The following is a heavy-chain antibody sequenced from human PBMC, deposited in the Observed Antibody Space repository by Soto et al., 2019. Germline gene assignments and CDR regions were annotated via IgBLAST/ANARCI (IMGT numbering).Heavy chain of an antibody. V-gene: IGHV4-39*01. D-gene: IGHD3-10*01. Sequence: PSETLSLTCTVSGGSIDSSSYHWAWIRQPPAKGLEWIGSIYYSGSTYYNPSLKSRVTISVDTSKNQFSLKLSSVTAADTAVYYFARFRLATRYYFDSWGQGTLVTVSP. CDR1: GGSIDSSSYH. J-gene: IGHJ4*02. CDR2: IYYSGST. CDR3: ARFRLATRYYFDS.